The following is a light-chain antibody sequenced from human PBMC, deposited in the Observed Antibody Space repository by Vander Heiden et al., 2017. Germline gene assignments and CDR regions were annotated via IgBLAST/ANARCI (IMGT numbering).Light chain of an antibody. CDR3: SSYATSSTL. J-gene: IGLJ1*01. Sequence: QSALTQPASVSGSPGQSITISCTGTSSDVGGYNYVSWYQQHPGKAPKLILSDVRHRPSGVSNRFSGSKSGNTASLTISGLQAEDEADYYCSSYATSSTLFGTGTKVTVL. V-gene: IGLV2-14*03. CDR2: DVR. CDR1: SSDVGGYNY.